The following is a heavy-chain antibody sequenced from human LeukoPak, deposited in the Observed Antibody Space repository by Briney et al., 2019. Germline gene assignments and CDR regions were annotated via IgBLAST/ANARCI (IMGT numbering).Heavy chain of an antibody. CDR3: TREGILAGVDY. CDR2: IKQDGSEK. J-gene: IGHJ4*02. CDR1: GFTFTSYW. Sequence: GGSLRLSCVASGFTFTSYWMSWVRQAPGKGLEWVANIKQDGSEKNYVDSVKGRFTISRDNAKNSMSLQMNSLRAEDTAVYYCTREGILAGVDYWGQGTLVTVSS. V-gene: IGHV3-7*01. D-gene: IGHD6-13*01.